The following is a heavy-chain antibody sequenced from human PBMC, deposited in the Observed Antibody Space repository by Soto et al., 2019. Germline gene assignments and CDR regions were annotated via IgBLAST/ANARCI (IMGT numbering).Heavy chain of an antibody. J-gene: IGHJ4*02. V-gene: IGHV3-33*01. CDR2: IWSDGSKT. D-gene: IGHD2-15*01. CDR1: GFIFSNFG. Sequence: QVHLVESGGGVVQPGGSLRLSCAASGFIFSNFGMHWVRQAPGKGLEWVGVIWSDGSKTVHADSVKGRFTISRDDSTNTAYLQMNSLRADDTAVYYCGRGNPPHGSGGSCNDYWGQGTLVIVSS. CDR3: GRGNPPHGSGGSCNDY.